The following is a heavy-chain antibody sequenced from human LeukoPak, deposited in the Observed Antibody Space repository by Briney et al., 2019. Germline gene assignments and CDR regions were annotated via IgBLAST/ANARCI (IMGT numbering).Heavy chain of an antibody. CDR2: IIPIFGTA. CDR1: GGTFSSYA. J-gene: IGHJ4*02. D-gene: IGHD3-3*01. CDR3: AREGYYDFWSGYSKHYFDY. V-gene: IGHV1-69*05. Sequence: SVKVSCKASGGTFSSYAISWVRQAPGQGLEWMGGIIPIFGTANYAQKFQGRVTITTDEPTSTAYMELSSLRSEDTAVYYCAREGYYDFWSGYSKHYFDYWGQGTLVTVSS.